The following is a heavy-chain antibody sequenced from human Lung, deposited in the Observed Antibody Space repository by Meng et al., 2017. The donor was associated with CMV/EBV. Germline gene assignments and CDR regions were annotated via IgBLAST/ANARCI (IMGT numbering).Heavy chain of an antibody. D-gene: IGHD1-7*01. J-gene: IGHJ4*02. CDR3: ARESAARDNWNYRFDY. CDR2: ISGSGLTT. Sequence: GESLKISCAASGFTFSTYPMSWFRQAPGQGLEWVSHISGSGLTTYYADSVKGRFTISRENSKNMVDLQMNSLRVEDTALYYCARESAARDNWNYRFDYWGQGTLVXVSS. V-gene: IGHV3-23*01. CDR1: GFTFSTYP.